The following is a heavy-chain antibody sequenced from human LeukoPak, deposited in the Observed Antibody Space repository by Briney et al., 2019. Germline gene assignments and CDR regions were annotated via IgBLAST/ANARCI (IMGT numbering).Heavy chain of an antibody. CDR1: GFTFTSSA. V-gene: IGHV1-58*02. CDR3: AKAPVLLPFDY. J-gene: IGHJ4*02. Sequence: SVKVSCKASGFTFTSSAMQWVRQARGQRLEWIGWIVVGSGNTNYAQKFQERVTITRDMSTSTAYMELSSLRAEDTAIYYCAKAPVLLPFDYWGQGTLVTVSS. CDR2: IVVGSGNT. D-gene: IGHD2-15*01.